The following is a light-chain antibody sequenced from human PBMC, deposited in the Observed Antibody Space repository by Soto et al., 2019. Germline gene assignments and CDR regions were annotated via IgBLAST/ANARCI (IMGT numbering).Light chain of an antibody. V-gene: IGKV1-33*01. CDR2: AAS. CDR1: QPISSS. Sequence: DIQMTQSPASLSASVGDRVAITCRASQPISSSLNWYQQKPGQAPTLLIYAASNLQSGVPSRFSGSGSGTDFTLTISSLQPEDIATYYCQQYDNLPLTFGGGTKVEIK. CDR3: QQYDNLPLT. J-gene: IGKJ4*01.